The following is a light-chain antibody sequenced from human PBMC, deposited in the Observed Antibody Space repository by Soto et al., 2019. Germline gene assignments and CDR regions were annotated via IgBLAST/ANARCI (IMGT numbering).Light chain of an antibody. CDR2: SAS. J-gene: IGKJ3*01. CDR1: QSVLTY. Sequence: DIQLTQSPSTLSASVGDRVTITCRASQSVLTYLAWYQQKPGEAPKLLITSASSLQSGVPSRFSASGSGTEFSLSIISLQPDDFATYYCQHYRGLSSFGPGTKGDV. CDR3: QHYRGLSS. V-gene: IGKV1-5*01.